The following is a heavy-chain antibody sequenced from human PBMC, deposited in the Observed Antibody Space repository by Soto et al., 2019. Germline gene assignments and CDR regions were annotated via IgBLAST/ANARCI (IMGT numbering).Heavy chain of an antibody. CDR2: INPNGGST. D-gene: IGHD3-3*01. CDR1: GYTFTSQY. CDR3: FRDVGD. J-gene: IGHJ4*02. V-gene: IGHV1-46*03. Sequence: QVQLVQSGAEVKKPGASVKVSCKASGYTFTSQYMHWVRQAPGQGLEWMAMINPNGGSTTYAQRFQGIVTLTRDTSTSTVYMELSSLRSDDTAVYFCFRDVGDWGQGTLVTVSS.